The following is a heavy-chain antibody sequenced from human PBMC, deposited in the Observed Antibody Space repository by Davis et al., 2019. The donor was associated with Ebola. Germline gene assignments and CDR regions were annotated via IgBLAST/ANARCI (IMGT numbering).Heavy chain of an antibody. J-gene: IGHJ6*03. Sequence: ASVPVSCKASGYTFKHFGLSWVRQAPGQGLEWVGWISASIGNTDYAQKLQGRVTMITVTSTSTAYMELRSLRADDTAVYYCARGPATFFYYIDVWGEGTTVIVSS. CDR2: ISASIGNT. CDR1: GYTFKHFG. V-gene: IGHV1-18*04. CDR3: ARGPATFFYYIDV.